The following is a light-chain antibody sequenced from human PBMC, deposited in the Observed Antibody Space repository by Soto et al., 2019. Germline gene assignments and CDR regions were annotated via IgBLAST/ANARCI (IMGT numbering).Light chain of an antibody. CDR2: KVS. J-gene: IGKJ1*01. Sequence: DVVMTQSPLSLPVTLGQPASISCRSNQSLVHSDGIAYFSWFQQRPGRSPRRLIYKVSNRDSGVPARFSGSGSGTDFALKISRVEAEDVGVYYCMQLLQTPWTFGQGTKVDI. V-gene: IGKV2-30*02. CDR1: QSLVHSDGIAY. CDR3: MQLLQTPWT.